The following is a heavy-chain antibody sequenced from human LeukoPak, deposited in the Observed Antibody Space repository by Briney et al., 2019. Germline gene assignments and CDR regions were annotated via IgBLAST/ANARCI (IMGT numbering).Heavy chain of an antibody. CDR3: ARVLTGYRHRYYFDY. Sequence: SETLSLTCAVYGGSFSGYYWSWIRQPPGKGLEWIGEINHSGSTNYNPSLKSRVTISVDTSKNQFSLKLSSVTAADTAVYYCARVLTGYRHRYYFDYWGQGTLVTVSS. J-gene: IGHJ4*02. CDR1: GGSFSGYY. V-gene: IGHV4-34*01. CDR2: INHSGST. D-gene: IGHD3-9*01.